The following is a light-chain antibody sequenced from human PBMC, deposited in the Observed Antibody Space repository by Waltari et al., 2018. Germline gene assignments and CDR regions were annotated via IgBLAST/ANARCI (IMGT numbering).Light chain of an antibody. Sequence: QSALTQPASVSGSPGQSITISCTGTSSAVGRYKYASWYQQNPGKAPKLIIHDVSDRPLGVSNRFSGSKFGNTASLTISGLQAEDEADYYCSSYTSSKTYVFGTGTKVTVL. V-gene: IGLV2-14*03. CDR3: SSYTSSKTYV. CDR2: DVS. J-gene: IGLJ1*01. CDR1: SSAVGRYKY.